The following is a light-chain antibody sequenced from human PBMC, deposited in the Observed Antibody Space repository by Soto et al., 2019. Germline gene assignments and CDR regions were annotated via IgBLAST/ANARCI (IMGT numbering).Light chain of an antibody. V-gene: IGLV2-8*01. CDR2: EVS. J-gene: IGLJ1*01. CDR1: SSDVGAYDS. CDR3: SSYAGSNNYV. Sequence: QSALTQTPSASGSPGQSATISCTGTSSDVGAYDSVSWCQHHPGKAPKALIYEVSKRPSGVPDRFSGSKSGNTASLTVSGLQAEDEADYFCSSYAGSNNYVFGTGTKV.